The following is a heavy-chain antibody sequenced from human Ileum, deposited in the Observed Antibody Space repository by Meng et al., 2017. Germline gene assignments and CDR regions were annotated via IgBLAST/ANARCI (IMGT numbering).Heavy chain of an antibody. D-gene: IGHD1-26*01. Sequence: QVQRQASGPVLASPSQTPALICPLSACSVRRAAYQWCWIRQPPGKGLDWIGYASTNYNPSLKSPVTISLDTARKQFSLSLSSVTAADTAVYYCARYHMGSRDYGGQGILVTVPQ. CDR3: ARYHMGSRDY. J-gene: IGHJ4*02. CDR1: ACSVRRAAYQ. V-gene: IGHV4-61*08. CDR2: AST.